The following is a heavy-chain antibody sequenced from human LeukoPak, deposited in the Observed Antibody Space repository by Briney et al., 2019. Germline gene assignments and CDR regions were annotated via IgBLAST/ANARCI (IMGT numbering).Heavy chain of an antibody. Sequence: GGSLRLSCAASGFTFSSYSMNWVRQAPGKGLEWVSYISSSSSTIYYAESVKGRFTISRDNSKNTLYLQMNSLRAEDTAVYYCARDQASGSYYKDYFDYWGQGTLVTVSS. CDR1: GFTFSSYS. J-gene: IGHJ4*02. CDR3: ARDQASGSYYKDYFDY. CDR2: ISSSSSTI. V-gene: IGHV3-48*01. D-gene: IGHD1-26*01.